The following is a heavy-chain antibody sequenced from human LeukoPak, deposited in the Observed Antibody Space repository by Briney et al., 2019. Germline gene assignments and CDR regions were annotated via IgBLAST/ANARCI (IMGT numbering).Heavy chain of an antibody. Sequence: ASVKVSCKASGYTFTSYGISWVRQAPGQGLEWMGWISAYNGNTNYAQKLQGRVTMTTDTSTSTAYMELRSLRSDDTAVYYCARVEWRLRGGNWFDPWGQGTLVTVSS. J-gene: IGHJ5*02. CDR2: ISAYNGNT. CDR3: ARVEWRLRGGNWFDP. CDR1: GYTFTSYG. D-gene: IGHD6-25*01. V-gene: IGHV1-18*01.